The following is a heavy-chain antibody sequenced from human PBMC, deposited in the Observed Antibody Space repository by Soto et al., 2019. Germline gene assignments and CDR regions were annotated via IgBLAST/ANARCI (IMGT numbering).Heavy chain of an antibody. Sequence: SETMALTCAVSGYSVSSGYYWGWIRQPPGKGLEWIGSIYHSGSTYYNPSLKSRVTISVDTSKNQFSLKLSSVTAADTAVYYCAREWWTAMVRQLDYWGQGTLVTVSS. D-gene: IGHD5-18*01. V-gene: IGHV4-38-2*02. J-gene: IGHJ4*02. CDR3: AREWWTAMVRQLDY. CDR2: IYHSGST. CDR1: GYSVSSGYY.